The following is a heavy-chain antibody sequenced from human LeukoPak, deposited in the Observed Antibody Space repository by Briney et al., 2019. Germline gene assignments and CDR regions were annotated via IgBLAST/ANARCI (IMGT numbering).Heavy chain of an antibody. CDR3: VNSGFDP. CDR2: IRYDGSNK. Sequence: GGSLRLSCVASGFTFSSYGMHWVRQAPGKGLEWVAFIRYDGSNKYYADSVKGRFTISRDNFKNTLSLQMNGLRVEDTALYYCVNSGFDPWGQGTLVTVSS. CDR1: GFTFSSYG. J-gene: IGHJ5*02. V-gene: IGHV3-30*02. D-gene: IGHD3-10*01.